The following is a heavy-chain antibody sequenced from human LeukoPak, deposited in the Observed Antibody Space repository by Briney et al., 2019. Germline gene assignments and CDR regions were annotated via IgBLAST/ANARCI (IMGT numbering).Heavy chain of an antibody. CDR3: ARDLYGDYSFDY. Sequence: EGSLRLSCAASGFTFTTYSMNWVRQAPGKGLEWVSYISGSTSNIKYADSVMGRFTISRDNAKNSLYLQMNSLRDEDTAVYYCARDLYGDYSFDYWGQGTLVTVSS. J-gene: IGHJ4*02. V-gene: IGHV3-48*02. D-gene: IGHD4-17*01. CDR1: GFTFTTYS. CDR2: ISGSTSNI.